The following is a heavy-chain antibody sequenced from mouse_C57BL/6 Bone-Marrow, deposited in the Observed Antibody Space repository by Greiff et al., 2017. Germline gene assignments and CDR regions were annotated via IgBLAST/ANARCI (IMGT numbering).Heavy chain of an antibody. J-gene: IGHJ2*01. Sequence: QVHVKQSGAELVKPGASVKISCKASGYAFSSYWMNWVKQRPGKGLEWIGQIYPGDGDTNYNGKFKGKATLTADKSSSTAYMQLSSLTSEDSAVYFCARFYYGTPFDYWGQGTTLTVSS. CDR2: IYPGDGDT. D-gene: IGHD1-1*01. CDR1: GYAFSSYW. CDR3: ARFYYGTPFDY. V-gene: IGHV1-80*01.